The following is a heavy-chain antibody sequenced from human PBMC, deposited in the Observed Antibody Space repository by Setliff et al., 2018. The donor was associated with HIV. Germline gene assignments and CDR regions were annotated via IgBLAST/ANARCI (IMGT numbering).Heavy chain of an antibody. J-gene: IGHJ3*01. V-gene: IGHV3-7*01. CDR1: GFTFSNYA. Sequence: GGSLRLSCAASGFTFSNYAMSWVRQAPGKGLEWVANIKQDGSEKYYVDSVKGRFTISRDNAKKSVFLHMNSLRGEDTAVYYCVREGEYFDTIGHYLVRRFFDLWGQGTMVTVSS. D-gene: IGHD3-9*01. CDR2: IKQDGSEK. CDR3: VREGEYFDTIGHYLVRRFFDL.